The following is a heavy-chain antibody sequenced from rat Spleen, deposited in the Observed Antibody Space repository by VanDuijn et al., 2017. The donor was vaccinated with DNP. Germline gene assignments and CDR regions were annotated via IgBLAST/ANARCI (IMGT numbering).Heavy chain of an antibody. Sequence: EVQLVESGGGLIQPGRSLKLSCEASGFTFSDYDMIWVRQAPTNGLEWVASINTSGSRTYYRDSVKGRFTVSRDNAKSTLYLQMDSLRSEDTATYYCARHHGDYWGQGVMVTVSS. J-gene: IGHJ2*01. D-gene: IGHD1-7*01. CDR3: ARHHGDY. CDR1: GFTFSDYD. CDR2: INTSGSRT. V-gene: IGHV5S23*01.